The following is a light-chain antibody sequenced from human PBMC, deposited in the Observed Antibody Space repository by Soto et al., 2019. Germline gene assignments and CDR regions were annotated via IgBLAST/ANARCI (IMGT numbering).Light chain of an antibody. J-gene: IGLJ2*01. CDR2: GNS. Sequence: QSVLTQPPSVSGAPGQRVTISCTGSTSNIGAGYDVHWYQQLPGTAPQLLIHGNSNRPSGGPDRFSDSKSGTSASLAITGLQAEDEADYYCQSYDRSLSGSVFGGGTQLTVL. CDR1: TSNIGAGYD. V-gene: IGLV1-40*01. CDR3: QSYDRSLSGSV.